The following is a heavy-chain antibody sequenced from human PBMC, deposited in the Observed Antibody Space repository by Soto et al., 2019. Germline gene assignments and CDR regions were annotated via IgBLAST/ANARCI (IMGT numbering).Heavy chain of an antibody. CDR3: ARSRMTTVTSDFDY. D-gene: IGHD4-4*01. CDR2: ISAYNGNT. J-gene: IGHJ4*02. V-gene: IGHV1-18*04. Sequence: VASVKVSCKASGYTFTSYGISWVRQAPGQGLEWMGWISAYNGNTNYAQKLQGRVTMTTDTSTSTAYMELRSLRSDDTAAYYCARSRMTTVTSDFDYWGQGTLVTVS. CDR1: GYTFTSYG.